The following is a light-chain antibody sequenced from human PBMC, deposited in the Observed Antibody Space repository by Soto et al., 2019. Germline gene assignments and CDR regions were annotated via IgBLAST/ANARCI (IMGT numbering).Light chain of an antibody. CDR3: QQYNSWPLSIT. V-gene: IGKV3-20*01. J-gene: IGKJ5*01. CDR2: GAS. Sequence: EIVLTQFPGALSLSPGERVTLSCRASQTVSNTYLAWYQQKSGQAPKFLIYGASNRATGIPDRFSGSGSGTEFSLTISSLQSEDFAIYYCQQYNSWPLSITFGQGTRLEIK. CDR1: QTVSNTY.